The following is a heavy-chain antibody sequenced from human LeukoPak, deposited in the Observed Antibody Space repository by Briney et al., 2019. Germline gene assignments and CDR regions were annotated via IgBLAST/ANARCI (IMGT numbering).Heavy chain of an antibody. CDR3: ARHRELSYYYYGMDV. V-gene: IGHV4-59*08. CDR2: IYDSGST. J-gene: IGHJ6*02. D-gene: IGHD5-24*01. CDR1: GGSISSYY. Sequence: SETLSLTCTVSGGSISSYYWNWIRQPPGKGLEWIGYIYDSGSTNYNPSLKSRVTISLDTSKNHFSLKLTSVTAADTAVYYCARHRELSYYYYGMDVWGQGTTVTVSS.